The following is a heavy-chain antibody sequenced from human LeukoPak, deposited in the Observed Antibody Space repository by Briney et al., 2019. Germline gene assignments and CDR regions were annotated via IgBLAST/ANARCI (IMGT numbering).Heavy chain of an antibody. CDR1: GFTFSSYG. Sequence: PGGSLRRSCAASGFTFSSYGMHWVRQAPGKGLEWVAFIRYDGSNKYYADSVKGRFTISRDNSKNTLYLQMNSLRAEDTAVYYCAGRYCSSTSCYSDYWGQGTLVTVSS. V-gene: IGHV3-30*02. CDR3: AGRYCSSTSCYSDY. CDR2: IRYDGSNK. D-gene: IGHD2-2*02. J-gene: IGHJ4*02.